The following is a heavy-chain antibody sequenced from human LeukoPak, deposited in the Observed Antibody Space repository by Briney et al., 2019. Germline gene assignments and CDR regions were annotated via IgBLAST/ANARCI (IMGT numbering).Heavy chain of an antibody. J-gene: IGHJ4*02. D-gene: IGHD4-17*01. CDR1: GYTFTGYY. CDR2: INPNSGGT. CDR3: ARGHDYGDYYFDY. V-gene: IGHV1-2*02. Sequence: ASVKVSCKASGYTFTGYYMHWVRQAPGQGLDWMGWINPNSGGTNYAQKFQGRVTMTRDTSISTAYMELSRLRSDDTAVYYCARGHDYGDYYFDYWGQGTLVTVSS.